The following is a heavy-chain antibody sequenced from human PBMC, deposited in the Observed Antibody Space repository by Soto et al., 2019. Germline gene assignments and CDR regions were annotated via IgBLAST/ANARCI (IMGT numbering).Heavy chain of an antibody. Sequence: ASVKVSCKASGYSFPNYFMHWVRQVPGQGPEWMGMINSSGDRTTYAQKFQGRVTLTRDTSTTTVYMEMSNLRSEDTALYFCARELTSFEIFSHLDFWGQETRFTVS. CDR3: ARELTSFEIFSHLDF. CDR2: INSSGDRT. V-gene: IGHV1-46*01. J-gene: IGHJ4*02. D-gene: IGHD3-3*01. CDR1: GYSFPNYF.